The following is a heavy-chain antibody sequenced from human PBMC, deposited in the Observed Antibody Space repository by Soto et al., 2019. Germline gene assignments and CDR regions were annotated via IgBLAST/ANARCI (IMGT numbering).Heavy chain of an antibody. J-gene: IGHJ4*02. D-gene: IGHD3-10*01. CDR3: ARVYMVRGTIIRYFDY. Sequence: QVQLQESGPGLVKPSGTLSLTCAVSGGSISSSNWWSWVRQPPGKGLEWIGKIYHSGSTNYNQSLKRRVTISVDKSKNQFSLKLSSVTAADTAVYYCARVYMVRGTIIRYFDYWGQGTLVTVSS. V-gene: IGHV4-4*02. CDR1: GGSISSSNW. CDR2: IYHSGST.